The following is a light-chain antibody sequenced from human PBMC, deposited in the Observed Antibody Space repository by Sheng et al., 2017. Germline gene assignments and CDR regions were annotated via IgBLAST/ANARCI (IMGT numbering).Light chain of an antibody. Sequence: QSALTQPPSASGSPGQSVTISCTGTSSDVGGYNYVSWYQQHPGKAPKLMIYEVNKRPSGVSTRFSGSKSANTASLTISGLQADDEADYYCSSYTSSGTHVFGTGTKVIVL. CDR2: EVN. V-gene: IGLV2-14*01. J-gene: IGLJ1*01. CDR3: SSYTSSGTHV. CDR1: SSDVGGYNY.